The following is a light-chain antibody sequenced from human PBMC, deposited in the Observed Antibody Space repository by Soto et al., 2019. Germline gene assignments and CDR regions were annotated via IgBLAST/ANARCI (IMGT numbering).Light chain of an antibody. V-gene: IGKV1-33*01. J-gene: IGKJ5*01. CDR2: DAS. CDR1: QDISKN. Sequence: IQMIQSPSSLSASVGDRVTITCQASQDISKNLNWYQQKPGKAPKLLIYDASSLQTGVPSRFSGSGSATHFTFTISSLQPEDVATYYRQQYDNLLPITFGQGTRLEIK. CDR3: QQYDNLLPIT.